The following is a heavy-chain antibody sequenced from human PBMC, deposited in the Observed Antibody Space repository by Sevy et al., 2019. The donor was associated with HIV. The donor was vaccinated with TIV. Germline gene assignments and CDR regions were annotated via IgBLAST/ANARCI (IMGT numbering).Heavy chain of an antibody. CDR2: IWYDGSNK. Sequence: GGSLRLSCAASGFTFSSYGMHWVRQAPGKALEWVAVIWYDGSNKYYADSVKGRFTISRDNSKNTLYLQMNSLRAEDTAVYYCARDREGYSSRWYFFDYWGQGTLVTVSS. D-gene: IGHD6-13*01. CDR1: GFTFSSYG. V-gene: IGHV3-33*01. CDR3: ARDREGYSSRWYFFDY. J-gene: IGHJ4*02.